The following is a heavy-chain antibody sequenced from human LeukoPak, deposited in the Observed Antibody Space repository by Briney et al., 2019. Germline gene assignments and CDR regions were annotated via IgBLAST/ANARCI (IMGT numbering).Heavy chain of an antibody. CDR1: GGSISSGGFY. CDR2: IYDTGST. Sequence: SETLSLICSVSGGSISSGGFYWSWIRQPAGKGLEWIGRIYDTGSTNYNPSLKSRVTLSVDTSKNQFSLKLNSVTAADTATYYCARDMVGAFDFWGQGTMVTVSS. CDR3: ARDMVGAFDF. V-gene: IGHV4-61*02. J-gene: IGHJ3*01. D-gene: IGHD4/OR15-4a*01.